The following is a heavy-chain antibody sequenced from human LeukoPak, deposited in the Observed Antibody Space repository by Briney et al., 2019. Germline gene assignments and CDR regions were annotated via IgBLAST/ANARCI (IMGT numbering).Heavy chain of an antibody. CDR1: GFTFSSYG. CDR3: AKEVEIVVAYPGVGY. V-gene: IGHV3-30*02. Sequence: PGGSLRLSCAASGFTFSSYGMHWVRQAPGKGLEWVAFIRYEGSNKYYADSVKGRFTISRDNSKNTLYLQMNSLRAEDTAVYYCAKEVEIVVAYPGVGYWGQGTLVTVSS. J-gene: IGHJ4*02. D-gene: IGHD3-22*01. CDR2: IRYEGSNK.